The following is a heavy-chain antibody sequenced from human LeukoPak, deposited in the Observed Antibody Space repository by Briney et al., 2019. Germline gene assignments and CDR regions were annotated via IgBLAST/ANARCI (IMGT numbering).Heavy chain of an antibody. V-gene: IGHV4-59*01. Sequence: SETLSLTCIVSGGSIGSYYWSWIRQPPGKGLEWIGHIYYSGSTDYNPSLRSRVTISVDTSKNQLSLRLSSVTATDTAVYYCARDRSDGSGYYGYYFDYWGQGTLVSVSS. CDR1: GGSIGSYY. CDR3: ARDRSDGSGYYGYYFDY. D-gene: IGHD3-22*01. CDR2: IYYSGST. J-gene: IGHJ4*02.